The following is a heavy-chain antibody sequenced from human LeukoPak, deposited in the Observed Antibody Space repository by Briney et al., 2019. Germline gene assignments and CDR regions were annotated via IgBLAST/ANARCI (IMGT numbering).Heavy chain of an antibody. J-gene: IGHJ4*02. Sequence: PGGSLRLSCAASGFTFSSYGMHWVRQAPGKGLEWVAVISYDGSNKYYADSVKGRFTISRDNSKNTLYLQMNSLRAEDTAVYYCARPEHWYQAPDYWGQGTLVTVSS. V-gene: IGHV3-30*19. CDR1: GFTFSSYG. CDR3: ARPEHWYQAPDY. D-gene: IGHD6-13*01. CDR2: ISYDGSNK.